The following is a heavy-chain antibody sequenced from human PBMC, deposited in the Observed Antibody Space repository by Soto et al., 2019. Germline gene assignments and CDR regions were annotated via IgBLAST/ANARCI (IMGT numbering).Heavy chain of an antibody. CDR1: GGSISSDDFF. J-gene: IGHJ6*02. CDR3: ARDEDHGSGLSGGMDV. D-gene: IGHD3-10*01. CDR2: IYHSGTT. Sequence: QVQLQESGPGLVKPSETLSLSCNVSGGSISSDDFFWSWVRQHPARGLEWIVYIYHSGTTYYNPSLQSRITISVDTSKNQFSLKLRSVTAADTAVYFCARDEDHGSGLSGGMDVWGQGTAVTVS. V-gene: IGHV4-31*03.